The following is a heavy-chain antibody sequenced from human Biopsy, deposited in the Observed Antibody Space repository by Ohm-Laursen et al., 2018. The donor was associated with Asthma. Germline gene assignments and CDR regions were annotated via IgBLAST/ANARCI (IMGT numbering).Heavy chain of an antibody. D-gene: IGHD4-17*01. CDR1: GDSINSYY. J-gene: IGHJ4*02. CDR3: ARGYYGDFND. V-gene: IGHV4-59*01. CDR2: IYYTGTT. Sequence: SETLSLTCTVSGDSINSYYWTWIRQPPGKGLEWIGYIYYTGTTNSNPSLKRRVTMSVDTSKNQFSLEVRSVTAADTAVYYCARGYYGDFNDWGQGNLVIVSS.